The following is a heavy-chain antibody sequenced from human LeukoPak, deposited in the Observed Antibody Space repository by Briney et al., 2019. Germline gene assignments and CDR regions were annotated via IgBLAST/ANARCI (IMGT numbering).Heavy chain of an antibody. CDR1: GFTFSSYA. J-gene: IGHJ6*02. CDR3: AKNLELGYSYGADHYYYGMDV. CDR2: ISYDGSNK. V-gene: IGHV3-30-3*02. Sequence: QPGGSLRLSCAASGFTFSSYAMHWVRQAPGKGLEWVAVISYDGSNKYYADSVKGRFTISRDNSKNTLYLQMNSLRAEDTAVYYCAKNLELGYSYGADHYYYGMDVWGQGTTVTVSS. D-gene: IGHD5-18*01.